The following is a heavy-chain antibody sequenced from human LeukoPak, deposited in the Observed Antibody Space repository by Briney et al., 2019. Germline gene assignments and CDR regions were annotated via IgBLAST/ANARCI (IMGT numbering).Heavy chain of an antibody. CDR2: IHPRDSDT. Sequence: PGESLKISCRGSGFSFTSYWIGWVRQKPGTGLEWMGIIHPRDSDTQYRPSFQGHVTLSADKSSSTAFLQWSSLKPPDTGIYYCARRTASAYYLDLWGKGTTVTVSS. CDR1: GFSFTSYW. V-gene: IGHV5-51*01. CDR3: ARRTASAYYLDL. D-gene: IGHD5-18*01. J-gene: IGHJ6*03.